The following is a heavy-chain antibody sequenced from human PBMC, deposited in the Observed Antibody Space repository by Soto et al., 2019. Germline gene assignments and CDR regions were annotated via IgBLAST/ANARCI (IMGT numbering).Heavy chain of an antibody. CDR1: GGSINSDY. CDR2: MYYSGST. CDR3: ARQRSPYGFDP. V-gene: IGHV4-59*08. Sequence: SETLSLTCTVSGGSINSDYWSWIRQPPGKGLEWIGYMYYSGSTNYNPSLKSRVTISVDTSKTQFSLKLSSVTAADTAVYYCARQRSPYGFDPWGQGALVTVSS. J-gene: IGHJ5*02. D-gene: IGHD3-16*01.